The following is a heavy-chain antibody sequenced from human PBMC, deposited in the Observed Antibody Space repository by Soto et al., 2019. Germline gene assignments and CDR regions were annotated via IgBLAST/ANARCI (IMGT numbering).Heavy chain of an antibody. CDR1: GCSISSGGYY. D-gene: IGHD3-10*01. CDR3: ASGPYGSAAY. V-gene: IGHV4-31*03. Sequence: TLSLTCTVSGCSISSGGYYWSWIRQHPGKGLEWIGCIYDSGSTYYNPSLKSRLTISVDTSKNQFSLKVSSVTAADTAVYYCASGPYGSAAYWGQGPLVTVSS. J-gene: IGHJ4*02. CDR2: IYDSGST.